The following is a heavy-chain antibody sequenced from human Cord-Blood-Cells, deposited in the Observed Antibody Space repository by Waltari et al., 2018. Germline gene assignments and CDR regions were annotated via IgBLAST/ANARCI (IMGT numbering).Heavy chain of an antibody. CDR1: GGTFSSYA. D-gene: IGHD3-22*01. CDR3: ASHYDSSGYYYYYGMDV. J-gene: IGHJ6*02. V-gene: IGHV1-69*01. CDR2: IIPIFGTA. Sequence: QVQLVQSGAEVKKPGSSVKVSCKASGGTFSSYAISWVRPDPGKGLEWMGGIIPIFGTANYAQKFQGRVTITADESTSTAYMELSSLRSEDTAVYYCASHYDSSGYYYYYGMDVWGQGTTVTVSS.